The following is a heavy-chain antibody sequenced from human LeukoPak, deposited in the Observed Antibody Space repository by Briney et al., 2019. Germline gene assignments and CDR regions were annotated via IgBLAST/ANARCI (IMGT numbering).Heavy chain of an antibody. V-gene: IGHV3-48*03. D-gene: IGHD3-10*01. CDR2: ISTTGSTM. J-gene: IGHJ4*02. CDR1: GFTFSNYE. CDR3: ARGMVRGIIIYNPFDY. Sequence: PGGSLRLSCVASGFTFSNYEMNWVRQAPGKGLEWVSYISTTGSTMSYADSVKGRFTISRDNAKNSLYLQLSSLRAEDTAVYYCARGMVRGIIIYNPFDYWGQGTLVTVSS.